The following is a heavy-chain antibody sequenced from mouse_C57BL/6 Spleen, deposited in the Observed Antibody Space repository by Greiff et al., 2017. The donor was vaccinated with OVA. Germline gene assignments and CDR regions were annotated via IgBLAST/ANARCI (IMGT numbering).Heavy chain of an antibody. V-gene: IGHV1-59*01. CDR2: IDPSDSYT. Sequence: VQLQQPGAELVRPGTSVKLSCKASGYTFTSYWMHWVKQRPGQGLEWIGVIDPSDSYTNYNQKFKGKATLTVDTSSSTAYMQLRRLTSADSAVYYCARGNSSGWGFAYWGQGTLVTVSA. CDR3: ARGNSSGWGFAY. D-gene: IGHD3-2*02. J-gene: IGHJ3*01. CDR1: GYTFTSYW.